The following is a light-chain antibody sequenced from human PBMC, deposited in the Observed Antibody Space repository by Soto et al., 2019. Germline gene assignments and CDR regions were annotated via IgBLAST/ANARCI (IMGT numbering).Light chain of an antibody. V-gene: IGKV1-39*01. Sequence: QMTQSPSSLSASVGARVTITCRASQNIRTYLNWYQQKPGKAPSLLIYDASTLQSEVPSRFSGRGSATDFTFTITSLQPEDFAPYYCQESYTSPPTFGQGKKVLIK. J-gene: IGKJ1*01. CDR1: QNIRTY. CDR2: DAS. CDR3: QESYTSPPT.